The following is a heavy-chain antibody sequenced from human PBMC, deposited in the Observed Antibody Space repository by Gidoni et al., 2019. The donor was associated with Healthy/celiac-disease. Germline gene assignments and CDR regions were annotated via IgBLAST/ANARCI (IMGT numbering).Heavy chain of an antibody. CDR2: ISGSGGST. V-gene: IGHV3-23*01. D-gene: IGHD4-17*01. CDR1: GFTFSSYA. Sequence: EVQLLESGGGLVQPGGSLRLSCAASGFTFSSYAMSWVRQAPGKGLEWVSSISGSGGSTYYADSVKGRFTISRDNSKNTLYLQMNSLRAEDTAVYYCANKGYDYGDYNAFDYWGQGTLVTVSS. J-gene: IGHJ4*02. CDR3: ANKGYDYGDYNAFDY.